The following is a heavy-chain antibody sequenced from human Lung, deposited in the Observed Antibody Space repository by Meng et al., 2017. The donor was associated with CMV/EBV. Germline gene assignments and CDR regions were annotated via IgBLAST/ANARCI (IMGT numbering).Heavy chain of an antibody. D-gene: IGHD5/OR15-5a*01. CDR1: GGSISSSSYY. CDR3: ARDSLYEPKYGTDV. V-gene: IGHV4-31*03. Sequence: SXTXSLXCTVSGGSISSSSYYWSWIRQHPGKGPEWIGYVFHTGATYYSPSLNSRLTLSLDTSKNQFSLKLSSVTAADTAVYYCARDSLYEPKYGTDVWGPGTXVTVSS. CDR2: VFHTGAT. J-gene: IGHJ6*02.